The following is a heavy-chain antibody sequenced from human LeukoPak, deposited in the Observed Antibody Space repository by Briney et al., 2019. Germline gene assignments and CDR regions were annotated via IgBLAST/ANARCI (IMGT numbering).Heavy chain of an antibody. V-gene: IGHV3-9*01. D-gene: IGHD3-10*01. Sequence: GGFLRLSCAASGFTFDDYAMHWVRQAPGKGLEWVSGISWNSGSIGYADSVKGRFTISRDNAKNSLYLQMNSLRAEETALYYCAKVNGFGELYYFDYWGQGTLVTVSS. CDR1: GFTFDDYA. CDR2: ISWNSGSI. CDR3: AKVNGFGELYYFDY. J-gene: IGHJ4*02.